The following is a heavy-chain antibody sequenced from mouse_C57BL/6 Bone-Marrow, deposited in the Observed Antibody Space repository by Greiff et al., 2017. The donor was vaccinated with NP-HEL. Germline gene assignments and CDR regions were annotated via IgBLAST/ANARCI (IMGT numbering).Heavy chain of an antibody. J-gene: IGHJ3*01. CDR1: GFTFSDYG. CDR2: ISNFAYSI. D-gene: IGHD1-1*01. CDR3: ARQGYYGSRSGFAY. V-gene: IGHV5-15*01. Sequence: EVKLVESGGGLVQPGGSLKLSCAASGFTFSDYGMAWVRQAPRTGPEWVAFISNFAYSIYYADTVTGRFTISRENAKNTLYLEMSRLRSEDTAMYDCARQGYYGSRSGFAYWGQGTLVTVSA.